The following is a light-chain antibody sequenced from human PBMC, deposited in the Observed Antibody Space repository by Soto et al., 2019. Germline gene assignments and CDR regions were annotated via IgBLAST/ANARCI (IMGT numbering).Light chain of an antibody. Sequence: EIVMTQSPVTLSVSPGDRATLSCRASQSVNSNLAWYQKKHGQTPKLLIYVASTRATGIPARFSGSGSGTEFTLTISSLQSEDFAVYYCQQYNVWPLTFGGGTKVEFK. CDR3: QQYNVWPLT. CDR1: QSVNSN. V-gene: IGKV3-15*01. J-gene: IGKJ4*01. CDR2: VAS.